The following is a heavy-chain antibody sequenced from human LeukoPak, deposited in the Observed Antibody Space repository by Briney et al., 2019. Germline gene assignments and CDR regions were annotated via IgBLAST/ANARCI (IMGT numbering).Heavy chain of an antibody. J-gene: IGHJ4*02. Sequence: PGGSLRLTCAASGFTFSSYAMSWVRQAPGKGLEGVSAISGSGGSTYYADSVKGRFTISRDNSKNTLYLQMNSLRAEDTAVYYCAKRAPVAAAGTGRYFDYWGQGTLVTVSS. CDR2: ISGSGGST. D-gene: IGHD1/OR15-1a*01. CDR1: GFTFSSYA. V-gene: IGHV3-23*01. CDR3: AKRAPVAAAGTGRYFDY.